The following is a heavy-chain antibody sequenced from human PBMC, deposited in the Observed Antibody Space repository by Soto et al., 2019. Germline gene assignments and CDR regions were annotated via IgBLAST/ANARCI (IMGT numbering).Heavy chain of an antibody. CDR1: GDSLSGYA. J-gene: IGHJ5*02. Sequence: SETLSLTCDVHGDSLSGYAWSWIRQPPGKGLEWIGEITFRGVTNYHPSLKSRVSMSVDTSKNRISLNVSSVTAADTALYFCARRLEASVRHVEWFSYKWFDPWGPGTLVTVSS. D-gene: IGHD3-9*01. CDR2: ITFRGVT. V-gene: IGHV4-34*01. CDR3: ARRLEASVRHVEWFSYKWFDP.